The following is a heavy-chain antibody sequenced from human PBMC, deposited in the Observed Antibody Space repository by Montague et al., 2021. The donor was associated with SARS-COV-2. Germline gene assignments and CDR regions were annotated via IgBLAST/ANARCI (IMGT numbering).Heavy chain of an antibody. Sequence: SMRLSCVASGFTVRSHAMSSVRQAPGKGLERVTAISGRNDTTLYSDSVKGRFTLSRDNSKNTPYLQMNSLRVDGTAVYYCVKYVGLGIKGYFWGQGTLVTVSS. CDR1: GFTVRSHA. J-gene: IGHJ4*02. V-gene: IGHV3-23*01. CDR2: ISGRNDTT. D-gene: IGHD3/OR15-3a*01. CDR3: VKYVGLGIKGYF.